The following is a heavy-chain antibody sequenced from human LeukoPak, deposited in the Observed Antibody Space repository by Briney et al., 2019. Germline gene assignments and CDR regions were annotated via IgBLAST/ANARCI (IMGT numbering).Heavy chain of an antibody. CDR1: GYTFTSYY. D-gene: IGHD2-15*01. Sequence: ASVNVSCKASGYTFTSYYMHWVRQAPGQGLGWMGIINPSGGSTSYAQKFQGRVTMTRDTSTSTVYMELSSLRSEDTAVYYCARDLVLVAATSTFDIWGQGTMVTVSS. J-gene: IGHJ3*02. CDR3: ARDLVLVAATSTFDI. CDR2: INPSGGST. V-gene: IGHV1-46*01.